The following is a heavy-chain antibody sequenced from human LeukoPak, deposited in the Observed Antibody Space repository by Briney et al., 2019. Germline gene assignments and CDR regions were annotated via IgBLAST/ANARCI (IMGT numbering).Heavy chain of an antibody. Sequence: GRSLRLSCAASGFTFDDYAMHWVRQAPGKGLEWVSGISWNSGSIGYTDSVKGRFTISRDNAKHSLYLQMNSLRAEDTALYYCAKDTSSGSYPWSFDYWGQGTLVTVSS. CDR1: GFTFDDYA. D-gene: IGHD1-26*01. CDR2: ISWNSGSI. CDR3: AKDTSSGSYPWSFDY. V-gene: IGHV3-9*01. J-gene: IGHJ4*02.